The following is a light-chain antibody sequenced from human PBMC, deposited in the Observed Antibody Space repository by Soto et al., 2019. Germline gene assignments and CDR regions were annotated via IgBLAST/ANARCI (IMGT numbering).Light chain of an antibody. CDR1: QTIAYNF. J-gene: IGKJ4*01. CDR3: QHYGDSSST. V-gene: IGKV3D-20*01. Sequence: IVLTQSPGTLSLSPGEVATLSCGASQTIAYNFLAWYQQKPGLGPRLLVYDASKRATGIPDRFSGSGSGTDFTLTITTLEPEDFAVYYCQHYGDSSSTFGGGTRVEI. CDR2: DAS.